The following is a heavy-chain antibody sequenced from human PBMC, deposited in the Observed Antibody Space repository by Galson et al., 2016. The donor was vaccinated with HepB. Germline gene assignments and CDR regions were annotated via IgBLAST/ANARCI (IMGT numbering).Heavy chain of an antibody. CDR1: GFTFSNYA. CDR3: ARYSNSWAPFDY. D-gene: IGHD6-13*01. Sequence: SLRLPCAASGFTFSNYAMTWVRQAPGKGLEWVSGISGSGANTNYANAVKGRFTISRDNSNNTLYLQVNSLRAEDTALYFCARYSNSWAPFDYWGQGRLVTVSS. V-gene: IGHV3-23*01. J-gene: IGHJ4*02. CDR2: ISGSGANT.